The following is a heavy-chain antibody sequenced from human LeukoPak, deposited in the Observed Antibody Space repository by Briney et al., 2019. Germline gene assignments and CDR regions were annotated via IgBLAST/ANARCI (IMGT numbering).Heavy chain of an antibody. D-gene: IGHD6-13*01. Sequence: GGSLRLSCAASGFSFNSRKMNWVRQAPGKGLEWVSSIGDDPNYINYADSVKGRFTISRDNAKNSLYLQMNSLRAEDTALYYCARTKQQLVPYYYYYMDVWGKGTTVTVSS. CDR1: GFSFNSRK. V-gene: IGHV3-21*04. CDR2: IGDDPNYI. CDR3: ARTKQQLVPYYYYYMDV. J-gene: IGHJ6*03.